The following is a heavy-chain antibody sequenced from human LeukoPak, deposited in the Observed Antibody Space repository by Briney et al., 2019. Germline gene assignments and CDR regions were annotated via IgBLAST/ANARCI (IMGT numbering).Heavy chain of an antibody. V-gene: IGHV3-30-3*02. CDR1: GFTFSSYA. Sequence: PGRSLRLSCAASGFTFSSYAMHWVRQAPGKGLEWVAVISYDGSNKYYADSVKGRFTISRDNSKNTLYLQMNSLRAEDTAVYYCAKTFRPGSTDAYYYYGMDVWGQGTTVTVSS. CDR2: ISYDGSNK. CDR3: AKTFRPGSTDAYYYYGMDV. D-gene: IGHD2-15*01. J-gene: IGHJ6*02.